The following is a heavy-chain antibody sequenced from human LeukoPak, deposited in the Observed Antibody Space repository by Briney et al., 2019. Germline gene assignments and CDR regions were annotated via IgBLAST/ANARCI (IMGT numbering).Heavy chain of an antibody. Sequence: PGGSLRLSCAASGFTFSIYAMSWVRQAPGMGLEWVSGISVSGGSTYYADSVKGRFTISRDNSKNTLYLQMNSLRAEDTAVYYCVREDTPATANYWGQGTLVTISS. D-gene: IGHD2-21*02. J-gene: IGHJ4*02. CDR2: ISVSGGST. CDR3: VREDTPATANY. CDR1: GFTFSIYA. V-gene: IGHV3-23*01.